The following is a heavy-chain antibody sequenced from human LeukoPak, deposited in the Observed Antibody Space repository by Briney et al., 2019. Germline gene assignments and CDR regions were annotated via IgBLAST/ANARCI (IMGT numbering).Heavy chain of an antibody. V-gene: IGHV3-23*01. Sequence: GGSLRLSCAASGFTFDTYAMTWVRQAPGKGLEWVSSIIGTGGTLYADSVKGRFTISRDNSKSTLYLQVNSLRVEDTAIYYCACQREYCSSGRCYFDHWGQGTLVTVSS. CDR3: ACQREYCSSGRCYFDH. J-gene: IGHJ4*02. CDR1: GFTFDTYA. D-gene: IGHD2-2*01. CDR2: IIGTGGT.